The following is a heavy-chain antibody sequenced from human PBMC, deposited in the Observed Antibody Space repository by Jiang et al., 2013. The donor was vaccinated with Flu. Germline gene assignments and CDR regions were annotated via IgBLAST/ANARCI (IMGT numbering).Heavy chain of an antibody. CDR2: IIPILPTP. CDR3: ARDREYDDDYEYANYFDP. J-gene: IGHJ5*02. D-gene: IGHD4-17*01. CDR1: GGTLTRFG. Sequence: QSGAEVKKPGSSVKVSCKASGGTLTRFGISWVRQAPGQGLEWVGRIIPILPTPNYAQNLQGRIRITADKSTSTVYMELRSLTSEDTAIYYCARDREYDDDYEYANYFDPWGQGTWSPSP. V-gene: IGHV1-69*04.